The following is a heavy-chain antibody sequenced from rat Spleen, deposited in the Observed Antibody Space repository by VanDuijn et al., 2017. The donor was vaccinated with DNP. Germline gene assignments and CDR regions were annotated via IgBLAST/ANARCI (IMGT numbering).Heavy chain of an antibody. CDR1: GYSITSNYK. Sequence: EVQLQESGPGLVKPSQSLSLTCSVTGYSITSNYKWSWIRKFPGNELEWMGYINNAGSTNYNPSLRGRFSITRDISKNQFFLQANSVDTEDTATYYCAIQLGVFDYWDQGVMVTVSS. D-gene: IGHD5-1*01. CDR2: INNAGST. V-gene: IGHV3-3*01. J-gene: IGHJ2*01. CDR3: AIQLGVFDY.